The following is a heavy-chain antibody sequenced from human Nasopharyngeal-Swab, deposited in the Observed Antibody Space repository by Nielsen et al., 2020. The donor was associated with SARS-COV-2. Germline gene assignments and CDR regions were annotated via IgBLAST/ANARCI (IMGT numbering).Heavy chain of an antibody. CDR2: IYYSGST. D-gene: IGHD6-13*01. J-gene: IGHJ5*02. V-gene: IGHV4-39*01. CDR3: ARTYSSSLTDNWFDP. CDR1: GGSISSSSYY. Sequence: SETLSLTCTVSGGSISSSSYYWGWIRQPPGKGLEWIGSIYYSGSTYYNPSLKSRVTISVDTSKNQFSLKLSSVTAADTAVYYCARTYSSSLTDNWFDPWGQGTLVTVSS.